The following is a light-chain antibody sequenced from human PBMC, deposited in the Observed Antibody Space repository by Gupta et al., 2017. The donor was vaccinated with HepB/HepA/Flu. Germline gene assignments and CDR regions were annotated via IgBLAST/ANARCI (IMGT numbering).Light chain of an antibody. CDR1: KLEDKY. Sequence: SYYLSQPPSVSVSPGQTVRIPCSGDKLEDKYVSWYQQRPGQSPVLVIFKDIKRPSEIPERFSGSNSGNTATLTISGAQALDEADYFCQAWDGSAAVFGAGTKVTVL. CDR2: KDI. J-gene: IGLJ1*01. CDR3: QAWDGSAAV. V-gene: IGLV3-1*01.